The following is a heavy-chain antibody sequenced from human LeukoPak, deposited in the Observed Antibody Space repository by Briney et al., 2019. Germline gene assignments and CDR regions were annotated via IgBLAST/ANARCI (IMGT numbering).Heavy chain of an antibody. V-gene: IGHV4-39*01. CDR2: IYYSGST. Sequence: SETLSLTCSVSGGSIRGSSYYWGWIRQPPGKGLEWIGSIYYSGSTYYNPSLESRVTISVDTSKNQFSLRLRSVTAADTAVYYWARHFGRGVNWNYGYWGQGTLVTVSS. CDR1: GGSIRGSSYY. CDR3: ARHFGRGVNWNYGY. J-gene: IGHJ4*02. D-gene: IGHD1-7*01.